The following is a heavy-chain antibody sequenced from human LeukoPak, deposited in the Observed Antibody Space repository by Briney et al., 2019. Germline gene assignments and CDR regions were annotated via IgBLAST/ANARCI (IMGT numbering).Heavy chain of an antibody. CDR3: ASPGVGASSSDFDY. V-gene: IGHV4-39*01. Sequence: SETLSLTCSVSGGSITTSSYYWGWVRQPPEKGLEWIGSIYYTGGTYYGPSLKSRVTISVDTSKNQFSLKLSSVTAADTAVYYCASPGVGASSSDFDYWGQGTLVTVSS. D-gene: IGHD1-26*01. J-gene: IGHJ4*02. CDR1: GGSITTSSYY. CDR2: IYYTGGT.